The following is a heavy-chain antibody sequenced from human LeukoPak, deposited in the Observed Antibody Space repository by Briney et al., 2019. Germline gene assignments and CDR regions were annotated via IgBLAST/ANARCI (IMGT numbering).Heavy chain of an antibody. J-gene: IGHJ6*01. CDR1: GDSFSSNGAA. Sequence: PSQTLSLTCAISGDSFSSNGAAWNWIAQSPSRGLEWLGRTYYSTQRHFDYGQAVKGQIHINSHTSNNQYSLERNSLTRKYTAVRSWPSVWSLGVWGQGTAVADS. D-gene: IGHD6-19*01. CDR2: TYYSTQRHF. CDR3: PSVWSLGV. V-gene: IGHV6-1*01.